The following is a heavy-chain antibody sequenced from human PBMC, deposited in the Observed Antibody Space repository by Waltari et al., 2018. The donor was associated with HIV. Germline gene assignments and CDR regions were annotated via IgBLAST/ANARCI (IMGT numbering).Heavy chain of an antibody. V-gene: IGHV1-18*01. D-gene: IGHD3-22*01. J-gene: IGHJ6*02. CDR3: ARSGYFDSSGSRNYHYYGMDV. Sequence: QVQLIQSGAEVKKPGASVKVSCKASGYRFSSYGITWMRQAPGQGLEWLGSVTDYNGNTYYAQSLQGRVSMTTDTYTNTAYMTLRSLRSDDTAIYFCARSGYFDSSGSRNYHYYGMDVWGQGTTVTVSS. CDR1: GYRFSSYG. CDR2: VTDYNGNT.